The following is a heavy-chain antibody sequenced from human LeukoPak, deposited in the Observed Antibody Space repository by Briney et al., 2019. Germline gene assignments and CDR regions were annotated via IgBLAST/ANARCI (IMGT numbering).Heavy chain of an antibody. CDR2: IGGSGGST. J-gene: IGHJ6*03. Sequence: PGGSLRLSCAASGFTFSSYAMSWVRQAPGKGLEWVSAIGGSGGSTYYADSVKGRFTISRDNSKNTLYLQMNSLRAEDTAVYYCAKGEQLVPYYYYYMDVWGKGTTVTVSS. V-gene: IGHV3-23*01. CDR1: GFTFSSYA. CDR3: AKGEQLVPYYYYYMDV. D-gene: IGHD6-6*01.